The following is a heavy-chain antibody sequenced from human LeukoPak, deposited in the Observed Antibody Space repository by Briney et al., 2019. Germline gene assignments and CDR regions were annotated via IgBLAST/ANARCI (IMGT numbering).Heavy chain of an antibody. J-gene: IGHJ4*02. Sequence: GASVKVSCKTSGYLFTRYYMHWVRLAPGQGLEWIGWFNPNSGGAKFPQKFDGRVTLTGDTSITTAYMELRRLTSDDTALYYCVRDFDDYGDSWGQGTLVTVSS. CDR2: FNPNSGGA. V-gene: IGHV1-2*02. CDR3: VRDFDDYGDS. CDR1: GYLFTRYY.